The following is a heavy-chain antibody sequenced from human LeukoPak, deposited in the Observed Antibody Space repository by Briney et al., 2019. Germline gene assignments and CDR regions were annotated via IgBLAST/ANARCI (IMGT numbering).Heavy chain of an antibody. CDR2: IYSDRTT. D-gene: IGHD3-10*01. V-gene: IGHV3-53*01. CDR3: ARVRSGSFDY. CDR1: GFSVSVYY. Sequence: GGSLRLSCAVSGFSVSVYYMTWDRQAPGKGLEWVSVIYSDRTTYYADSLRGRFIISKDTSKNTVYLQMNSLGAEDTAVYYCARVRSGSFDYWGQGTLVTVSS. J-gene: IGHJ4*02.